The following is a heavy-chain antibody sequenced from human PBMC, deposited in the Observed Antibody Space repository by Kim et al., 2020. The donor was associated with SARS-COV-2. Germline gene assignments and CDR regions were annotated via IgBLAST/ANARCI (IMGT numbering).Heavy chain of an antibody. V-gene: IGHV1-69*06. CDR2: IIPIFGTA. CDR3: ARSRAQLGYCSGGSCYLKPHWFDP. J-gene: IGHJ5*02. D-gene: IGHD2-15*01. CDR1: GGTFSSYA. Sequence: SVKVSCKASGGTFSSYAISWVRQAPGQGLEWMRGIIPIFGTANYAQKFQGRVTITADKSTSTAYMELSSLRSEDTAVDYCARSRAQLGYCSGGSCYLKPHWFDPWGQGTLVTVSS.